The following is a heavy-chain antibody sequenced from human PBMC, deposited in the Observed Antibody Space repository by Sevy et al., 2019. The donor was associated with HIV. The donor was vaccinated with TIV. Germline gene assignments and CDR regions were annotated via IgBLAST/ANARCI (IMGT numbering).Heavy chain of an antibody. CDR2: INGDGTNT. V-gene: IGHV3-74*01. D-gene: IGHD2-15*01. CDR1: GFTFNRNW. J-gene: IGHJ4*02. CDR3: ASEVYCSSGRCFSPRFDN. Sequence: GGSLRLSCAASGFTFNRNWMHWVRQAPGKGLVWVSQINGDGTNTNYADSVKGGFTISRDNAKNTVYMQMNSLTVEDTAVYYCASEVYCSSGRCFSPRFDNWGQGTLVTVSS.